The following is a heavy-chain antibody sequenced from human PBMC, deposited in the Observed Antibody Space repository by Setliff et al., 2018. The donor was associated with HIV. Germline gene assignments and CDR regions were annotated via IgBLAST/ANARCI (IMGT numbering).Heavy chain of an antibody. CDR1: GYTFTNYD. D-gene: IGHD6-19*01. CDR3: VAGSGWLIDY. CDR2: IKQDGSEE. V-gene: IGHV3-7*02. J-gene: IGHJ4*02. Sequence: SCKPSGYTFTNYDINWVRQAAGQGLEWVANIKQDGSEEYYVDSVKSRFTISRDNAKNSLSLRMNSLRAEDTAVYFCVAGSGWLIDYWGQGTLVTVSS.